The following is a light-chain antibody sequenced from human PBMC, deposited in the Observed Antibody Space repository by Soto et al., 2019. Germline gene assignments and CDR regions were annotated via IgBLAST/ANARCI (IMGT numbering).Light chain of an antibody. Sequence: IVLTQSPVTLSLSPGERATLSCRASQGVNSTYVAWYQQKPGQAPRLLIYAASIRATGIPDRFSGSGSGTDFTLTISRLEPEDFVVDYCQHYGSSFTFGPGTKVDIK. CDR2: AAS. CDR3: QHYGSSFT. CDR1: QGVNSTY. J-gene: IGKJ3*01. V-gene: IGKV3-20*01.